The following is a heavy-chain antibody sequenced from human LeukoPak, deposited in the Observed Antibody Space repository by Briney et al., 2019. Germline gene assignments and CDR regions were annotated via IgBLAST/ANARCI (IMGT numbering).Heavy chain of an antibody. CDR3: ARDLGRCSGGSCYQPYYYYGMDA. CDR1: GFTFSSYW. Sequence: GGSLRLSCAASGFTFSSYWMSWVRQAPGNGLEWVANIKQDGSEKYYVDSVKGRFTISRDNAKNSLYLQMNSLRAEDTAVYYCARDLGRCSGGSCYQPYYYYGMDAWGQGTTVTVSS. V-gene: IGHV3-7*01. CDR2: IKQDGSEK. J-gene: IGHJ6*02. D-gene: IGHD2-15*01.